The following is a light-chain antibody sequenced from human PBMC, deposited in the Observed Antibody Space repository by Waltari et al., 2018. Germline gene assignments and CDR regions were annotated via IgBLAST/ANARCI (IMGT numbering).Light chain of an antibody. J-gene: IGLJ2*01. CDR2: EDS. CDR3: CSYAAGGSSVL. CDR1: SRDVGRYTL. Sequence: QSALTQPASVSGSPGQSLTISCTGTSRDVGRYTLLSVYQQPPGKVPKLLIYEDSKRPSGLSNRFSGSKSGNTASLTISGLQAEDEADYYCCSYAAGGSSVLFGGGTKLTVL. V-gene: IGLV2-23*01.